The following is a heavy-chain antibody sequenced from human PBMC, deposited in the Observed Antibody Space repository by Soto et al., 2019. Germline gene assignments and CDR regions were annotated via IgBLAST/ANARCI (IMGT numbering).Heavy chain of an antibody. V-gene: IGHV1-8*01. CDR2: MNPNSGIT. J-gene: IGHJ6*02. CDR3: ARRALVDV. CDR1: GYTFTSYD. Sequence: GASVKVSCKASGYTFTSYDINWVRQATGQGLEWMGCMNPNSGITDYAQKFQGRVAMTRDTSISTAYMELSSLRSEDTAVHYCARRALVDVWGQGTTVTVSS.